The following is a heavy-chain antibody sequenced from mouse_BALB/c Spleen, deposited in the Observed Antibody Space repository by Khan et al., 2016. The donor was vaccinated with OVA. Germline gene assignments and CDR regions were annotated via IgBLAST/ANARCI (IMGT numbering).Heavy chain of an antibody. CDR1: GFSLTSYG. CDR2: IWAGGST. D-gene: IGHD2-1*01. V-gene: IGHV2-9*02. J-gene: IGHJ1*01. Sequence: QVQLKESGPAMVAPSQSLSITCTVSGFSLTSYGVHWVRQPPGKGLEWLGVIWAGGSTNYNSALMSRLSISKYNSKSQVFLKMNSLQTDDTAMYYCARYYGNYGWYFDVWGAGTTVTVSS. CDR3: ARYYGNYGWYFDV.